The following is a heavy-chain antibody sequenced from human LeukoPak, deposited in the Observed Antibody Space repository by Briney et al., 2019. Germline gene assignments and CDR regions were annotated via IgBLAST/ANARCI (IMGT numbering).Heavy chain of an antibody. Sequence: PGGSLILSCAASGFTFSTYAMSWVRQAPGKGLEWVSAIGGSGDFTYYAEYVRGRFTISRDNSKKTLYLQMNSLRAEDTAVYYCAKADRGWGVITKDWGQGTLVTVSS. CDR1: GFTFSTYA. D-gene: IGHD3-10*01. V-gene: IGHV3-23*01. J-gene: IGHJ4*02. CDR2: IGGSGDFT. CDR3: AKADRGWGVITKD.